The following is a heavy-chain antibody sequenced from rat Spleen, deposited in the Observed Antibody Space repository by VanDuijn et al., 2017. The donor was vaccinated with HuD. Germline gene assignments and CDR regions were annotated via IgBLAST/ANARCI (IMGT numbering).Heavy chain of an antibody. V-gene: IGHV3-3*01. CDR2: INSAGST. CDR3: ARDRILRSTGFDY. D-gene: IGHD1-6*01. J-gene: IGHJ2*01. Sequence: EVQLQESGPGLVKPSQSLSLTCSVTGHSITSSYRWNWIRKFPGSKLEWMGYINSAGSTKYNPSLKSRISITRDTSKNQFFLQVNYVTTEDTATYYCARDRILRSTGFDYWGQGVMVTVSS. CDR1: GHSITSSYR.